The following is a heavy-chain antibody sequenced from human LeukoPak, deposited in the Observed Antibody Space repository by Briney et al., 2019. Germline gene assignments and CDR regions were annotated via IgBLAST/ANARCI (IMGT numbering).Heavy chain of an antibody. V-gene: IGHV3-21*01. J-gene: IGHJ6*02. CDR3: ARVEGYCSGGSCYGMDV. CDR1: GFTFSRFS. D-gene: IGHD2-15*01. Sequence: GGSLRLSCAASGFTFSRFSMKWVRQAPGKGLEWVSSISSSSSDKYYADSVKGRFTTSRDNAKNSLYLQLNSLRAEDTAMYYCARVEGYCSGGSCYGMDVWGQGTTVTVSS. CDR2: ISSSSSDK.